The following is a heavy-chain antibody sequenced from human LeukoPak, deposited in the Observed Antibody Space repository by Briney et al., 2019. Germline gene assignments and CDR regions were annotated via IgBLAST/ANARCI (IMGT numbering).Heavy chain of an antibody. Sequence: GGSLRLSCAAYGFTCSSYAMSWVRQAPGKVLEWVSAISGSGGSTYYADSVKGRFTISRDNSKNTLYLQMNSLRAEDTAVYYCAKGSQPTVTTLWTDYWGQGTLVTVSS. CDR1: GFTCSSYA. D-gene: IGHD4-17*01. J-gene: IGHJ4*02. CDR3: AKGSQPTVTTLWTDY. V-gene: IGHV3-23*01. CDR2: ISGSGGST.